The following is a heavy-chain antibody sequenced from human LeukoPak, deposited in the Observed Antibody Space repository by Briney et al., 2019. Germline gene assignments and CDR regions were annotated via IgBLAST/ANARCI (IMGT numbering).Heavy chain of an antibody. Sequence: GGSLRLSCAASGFTFSNYWMSWVRQAPGKELEWVANIKQDGSEIYYVDSVKGRFTISRDNAKDSLYLQMNSLRAEDTAVYYCVRDKLTGASRLDYWGQGTLLTVSS. V-gene: IGHV3-7*03. J-gene: IGHJ4*02. CDR2: IKQDGSEI. CDR1: GFTFSNYW. CDR3: VRDKLTGASRLDY. D-gene: IGHD7-27*01.